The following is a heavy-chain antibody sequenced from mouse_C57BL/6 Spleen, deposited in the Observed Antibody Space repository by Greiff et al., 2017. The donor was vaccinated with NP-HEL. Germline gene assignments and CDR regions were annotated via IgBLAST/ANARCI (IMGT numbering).Heavy chain of an antibody. Sequence: QVQLQQPGAELVKPGASVKMSCKASGYTFTSYWITWVKQRPGQGLEWIGDIYPGSGSTNYNEKFKSKATLTVDTSSSTAYMQLSSLTSEDSAVYYCARYYGSSYPRWYFEVWGTGTTVTVSS. J-gene: IGHJ1*03. CDR1: GYTFTSYW. V-gene: IGHV1-55*01. D-gene: IGHD1-1*01. CDR2: IYPGSGST. CDR3: ARYYGSSYPRWYFEV.